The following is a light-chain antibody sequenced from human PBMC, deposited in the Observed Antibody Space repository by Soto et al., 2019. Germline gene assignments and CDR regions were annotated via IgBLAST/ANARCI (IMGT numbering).Light chain of an antibody. Sequence: GDRVTITCRASQSISSWLAWYQQKPGKAPKLLIYDASSLESGVPSRFSGSGSGTEFTLTISSLQPDDFATDYGQQYNSYSWTFGQGTKVDIK. J-gene: IGKJ1*01. CDR3: QQYNSYSWT. V-gene: IGKV1-5*01. CDR2: DAS. CDR1: QSISSW.